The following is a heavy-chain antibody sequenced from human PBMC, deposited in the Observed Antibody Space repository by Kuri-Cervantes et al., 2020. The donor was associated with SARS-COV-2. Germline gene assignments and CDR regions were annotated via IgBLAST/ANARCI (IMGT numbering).Heavy chain of an antibody. CDR2: INPNSGGT. D-gene: IGHD3-22*01. V-gene: IGHV1-2*04. Sequence: ASVKVSCKASGYTFTGYYMHWVRQAPGQGLEWMGWINPNSGGTNYAQKFQGWVTMTRDTSISTVYMELSRLRSDDTAVYYCARSTLFRRLVVISQGGAFDIRGQGTMVTVSS. J-gene: IGHJ3*02. CDR3: ARSTLFRRLVVISQGGAFDI. CDR1: GYTFTGYY.